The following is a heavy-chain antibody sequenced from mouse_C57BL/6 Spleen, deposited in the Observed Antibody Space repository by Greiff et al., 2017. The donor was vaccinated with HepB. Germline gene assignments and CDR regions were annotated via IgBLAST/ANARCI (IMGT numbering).Heavy chain of an antibody. CDR3: AREDSSGYVGFDY. J-gene: IGHJ2*01. Sequence: QVQLQQPGAELVRPGASVKLSCKASGYTFTSYWMHWVKQRPGQGLEWIGNINPSNGGTNYNEKFKSKATLTVDKSSSTAYMQLSSLTSEDSAVYYCAREDSSGYVGFDYWGQGTTLTVSS. CDR2: INPSNGGT. CDR1: GYTFTSYW. V-gene: IGHV1-53*01. D-gene: IGHD3-2*02.